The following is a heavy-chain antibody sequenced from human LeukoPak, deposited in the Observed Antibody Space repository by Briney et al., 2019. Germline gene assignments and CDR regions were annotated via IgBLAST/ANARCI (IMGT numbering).Heavy chain of an antibody. V-gene: IGHV1-69*13. D-gene: IGHD6-19*01. J-gene: IGHJ5*02. CDR1: AYTFTIYS. CDR2: IIPIFGTA. Sequence: PSWKIAFETSAYTFTIYSISWVRQAPRQGLEWSGGIIPIFGTANYAQKFQGRVTITADESTSTAYMELSRLRSEDTAVYYCAKNPPSFLAVAGSGFDPWGQGTLVTVSS. CDR3: AKNPPSFLAVAGSGFDP.